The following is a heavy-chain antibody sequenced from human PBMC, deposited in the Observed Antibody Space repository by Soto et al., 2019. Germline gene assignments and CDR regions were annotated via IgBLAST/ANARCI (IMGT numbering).Heavy chain of an antibody. J-gene: IGHJ6*02. CDR3: ARGSRGRSGEYYYGMDV. CDR2: IYHSGST. Sequence: TSETLSLTCAVSGGSIGSSNWWSWVRQPPGKGLEWIGEIYHSGSTNYNPSLKSRVTISVDKSKNQFSLKLGSVTAADTAVYYCARGSRGRSGEYYYGMDVWGQGTTVTVSS. CDR1: GGSIGSSNW. V-gene: IGHV4-4*02. D-gene: IGHD3-3*01.